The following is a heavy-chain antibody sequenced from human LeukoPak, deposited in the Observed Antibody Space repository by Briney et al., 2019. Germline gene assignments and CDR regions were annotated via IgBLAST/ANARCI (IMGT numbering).Heavy chain of an antibody. CDR2: IKQDGSEK. V-gene: IGHV3-7*01. D-gene: IGHD3/OR15-3a*01. CDR3: TRASAGLSYLDL. J-gene: IGHJ2*01. CDR1: GFTFSSYW. Sequence: GGSLRLSCAASGFTFSSYWMSWVRQAPGKGLEWVANIKQDGSEKYYVDSVKGRFTISGDNAKNTLYLQMNSLRAEDTAIYYCTRASAGLSYLDLWGRGTLVTVSS.